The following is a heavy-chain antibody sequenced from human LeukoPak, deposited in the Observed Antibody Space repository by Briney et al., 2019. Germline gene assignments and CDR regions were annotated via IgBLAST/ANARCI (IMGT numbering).Heavy chain of an antibody. CDR1: GDSVSSNSAA. D-gene: IGHD4-17*01. V-gene: IGHV6-1*01. CDR3: ARDDYGDYGEYFQH. J-gene: IGHJ1*01. Sequence: SQTLSLTCAISGDSVSSNSAAWNWIRQSPPRGLEWLGRTYYRSKWYNDYAVSVKSRITINPDTSKNQFSLQLNSVTPEDTAVCYCARDDYGDYGEYFQHWGQGTLVTVSS. CDR2: TYYRSKWYN.